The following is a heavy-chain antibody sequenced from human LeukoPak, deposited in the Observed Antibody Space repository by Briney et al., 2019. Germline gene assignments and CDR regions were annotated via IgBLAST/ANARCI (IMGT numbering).Heavy chain of an antibody. J-gene: IGHJ5*02. CDR1: GFIFSSYS. V-gene: IGHV3-21*01. D-gene: IGHD3-3*01. CDR3: ARDLFGSRSWFDP. Sequence: PGGSLRLSCEASGFIFSSYSMNWVRQAPGKGLEWVSSISSGSSFIHYAESVKGRFTISRDNAKSSLYLQMNSLTDEDTAVYYCARDLFGSRSWFDPWGQGTLVTVSS. CDR2: ISSGSSFI.